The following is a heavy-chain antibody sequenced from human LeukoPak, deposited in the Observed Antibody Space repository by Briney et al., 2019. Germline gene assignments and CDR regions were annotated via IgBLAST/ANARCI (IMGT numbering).Heavy chain of an antibody. CDR3: ARRGRYYYDSSGYYFDY. D-gene: IGHD3-22*01. CDR2: IYYSGST. V-gene: IGHV4-39*01. Sequence: SETLSLTCTVSGGSISSSSYYWGWIRQPPGKGLEWIGSIYYSGSTYYNPSLKSRVTISVDTSKNQFSLKLNSVTAADTAVYHCARRGRYYYDSSGYYFDYWGQGTLVTVSS. J-gene: IGHJ4*02. CDR1: GGSISSSSYY.